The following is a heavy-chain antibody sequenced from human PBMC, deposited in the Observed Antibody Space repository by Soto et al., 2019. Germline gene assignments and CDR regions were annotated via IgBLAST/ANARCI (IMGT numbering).Heavy chain of an antibody. J-gene: IGHJ4*02. CDR1: GFTFSSYG. Sequence: QVQLVESGGGVVQPGRSLRLSSAASGFTFSSYGMHWVRQAPGKGLEWVAVIWYDGSNKYYADSVKGRFTISRDNSKNTLYLQMNSLRAEDTAVYYCARHPGIAAANLDYWGQGTLVTVSS. CDR2: IWYDGSNK. D-gene: IGHD6-13*01. CDR3: ARHPGIAAANLDY. V-gene: IGHV3-33*01.